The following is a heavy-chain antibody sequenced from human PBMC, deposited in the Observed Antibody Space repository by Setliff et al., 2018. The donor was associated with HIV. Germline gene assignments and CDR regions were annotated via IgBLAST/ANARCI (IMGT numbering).Heavy chain of an antibody. Sequence: GSLRLSCAASGFTVSNNHMTWVRQAPGKGLEWVSIIYSGGSTKYADSVKGRFTISRDNSKNTLYLQMNSLRVEDTAVYYCARMGSPLSGSSAFDIWGQGTMVTVSS. CDR2: IYSGGST. CDR1: GFTVSNNH. J-gene: IGHJ3*02. CDR3: ARMGSPLSGSSAFDI. D-gene: IGHD1-26*01. V-gene: IGHV3-53*01.